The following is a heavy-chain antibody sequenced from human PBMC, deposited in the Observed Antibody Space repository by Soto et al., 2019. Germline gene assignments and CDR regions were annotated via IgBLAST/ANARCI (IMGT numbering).Heavy chain of an antibody. CDR1: GFTFSDYY. D-gene: IGHD6-13*01. Sequence: QVQLVESGGGLVKPGGSLRLSCAASGFTFSDYYMSWIRQAPGKGLEWVSYISSSGSTIYYADSVKGRFTISRDNTKNSLYLQMNSRRAEETAVYYCSREDSSSRKFDAFDIWGQGTMVTVSS. J-gene: IGHJ3*02. CDR3: SREDSSSRKFDAFDI. CDR2: ISSSGSTI. V-gene: IGHV3-11*01.